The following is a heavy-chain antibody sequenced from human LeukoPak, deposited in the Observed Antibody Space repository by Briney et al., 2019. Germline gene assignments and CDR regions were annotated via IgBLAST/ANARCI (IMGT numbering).Heavy chain of an antibody. Sequence: PSETLSLTCTVSGGSIRNYYWSWIRQPPGKGLEWIGYIFYSGSTNYNPSLKSRVTISVDTSKNQFSPKLRSVTAADTAVYYCARVYYSSSYDYWYFDLWGRGTLVTVSS. CDR2: IFYSGST. CDR1: GGSIRNYY. J-gene: IGHJ2*01. CDR3: ARVYYSSSYDYWYFDL. D-gene: IGHD6-13*01. V-gene: IGHV4-59*01.